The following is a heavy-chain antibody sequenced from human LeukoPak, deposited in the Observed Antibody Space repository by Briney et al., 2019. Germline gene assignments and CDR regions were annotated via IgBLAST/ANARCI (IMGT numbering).Heavy chain of an antibody. V-gene: IGHV3-66*01. Sequence: AGGSLRLSCAASGFTVSSNYMSWVRQAPGKGLEWVSVIYSGGSTYYADSVKGRFTISRDNSKNTLYLQVNSLRAEDTAVYYCASVVVGATTVDYWGQGTLVTVSS. CDR1: GFTVSSNY. D-gene: IGHD1-26*01. CDR3: ASVVVGATTVDY. CDR2: IYSGGST. J-gene: IGHJ4*02.